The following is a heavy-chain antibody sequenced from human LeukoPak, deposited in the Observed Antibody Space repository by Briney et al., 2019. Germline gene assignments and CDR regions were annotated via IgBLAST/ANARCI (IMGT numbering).Heavy chain of an antibody. CDR1: GYTFTGYH. CDR2: INPNSGGT. Sequence: GASVKDSCKATGYTFTGYHLHWLRQAPGQGLEWMGWINPNSGGTNYAQKFQGRVTMTRDTSISTAYMELSRLRSDDTAVYYCARDQGTSSSPTPYYRGQGTLGTVSS. D-gene: IGHD6-13*01. V-gene: IGHV1-2*02. J-gene: IGHJ4*02. CDR3: ARDQGTSSSPTPYY.